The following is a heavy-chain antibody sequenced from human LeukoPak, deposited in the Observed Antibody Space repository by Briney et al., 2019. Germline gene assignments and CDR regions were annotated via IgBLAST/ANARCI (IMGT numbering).Heavy chain of an antibody. CDR2: IHYGGST. Sequence: SETLSLTCSVSGGSVTSGSYYWAWVRQPPGKGLEWIGSIHYGGSTYYNPSLRGRVTIYGDTSKNQLSLKLYSVTAADTAVYYCARPAYSSGSLYYGMDVWGQGTTVTVSS. J-gene: IGHJ6*02. CDR3: ARPAYSSGSLYYGMDV. CDR1: GGSVTSGSYY. V-gene: IGHV4-39*01. D-gene: IGHD6-19*01.